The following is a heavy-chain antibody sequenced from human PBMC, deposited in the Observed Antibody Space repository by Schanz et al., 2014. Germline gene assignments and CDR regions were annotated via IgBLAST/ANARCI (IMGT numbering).Heavy chain of an antibody. Sequence: QVQLVQSGAEVKKPGATVKVSCKASGYTFNGYPMHWVRQAPGQGLEWMGRINPNSGGTNYAQKFQGRVTVTSDTSIRTVYMELRRLRSDDTAVYYCAREKGHGYSGFSWGQGTLLAVSS. J-gene: IGHJ5*02. V-gene: IGHV1-2*06. D-gene: IGHD5-12*01. CDR1: GYTFNGYP. CDR3: AREKGHGYSGFS. CDR2: INPNSGGT.